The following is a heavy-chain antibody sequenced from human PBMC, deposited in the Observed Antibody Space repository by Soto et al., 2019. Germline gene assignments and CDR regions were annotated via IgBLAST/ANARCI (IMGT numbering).Heavy chain of an antibody. CDR1: GFTFSSFA. D-gene: IGHD5-18*01. CDR2: ISGSGGDT. CDR3: AGPGYSSQDY. J-gene: IGHJ4*02. Sequence: GGSLRLSCVASGFTFSSFAMSWVRQAPGKGLEWVSAISGSGGDTDYADSVKGRFTISRDNSKSTLYLQLNSLRVEDTAVYYCAGPGYSSQDYWGQGTLVTVSS. V-gene: IGHV3-23*01.